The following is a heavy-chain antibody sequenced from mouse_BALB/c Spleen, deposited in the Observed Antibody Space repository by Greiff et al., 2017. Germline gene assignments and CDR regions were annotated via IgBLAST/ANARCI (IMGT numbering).Heavy chain of an antibody. CDR1: GFTFSSFG. D-gene: IGHD2-1*01. Sequence: DVKLVESGGGLVQPGGSRKLSCAASGFTFSSFGMHWVRQAPEKGLEWVAYISSGSSTIYYADTVKGRFTISRDNPKNTLFLQMTSLRSEDTAMYYCARPISYCNYLYYAMDYWGQGTSVTVSS. CDR3: ARPISYCNYLYYAMDY. CDR2: ISSGSSTI. V-gene: IGHV5-17*02. J-gene: IGHJ4*01.